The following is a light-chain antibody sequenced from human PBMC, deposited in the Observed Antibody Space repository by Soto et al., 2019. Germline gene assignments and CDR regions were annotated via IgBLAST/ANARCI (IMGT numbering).Light chain of an antibody. CDR3: QQSYNFPRT. CDR1: QTISSW. V-gene: IGKV1-5*03. J-gene: IGKJ1*01. CDR2: KAS. Sequence: DIQMTRSPSTLSGSVGDRVTITCRASQTISSWLAWYQQKPGKAPKLLIYKASTLKSGVPSRFSGRGSGTEFTLTISGLQPEDSASYCCQQSYNFPRTFGQGTKVDIK.